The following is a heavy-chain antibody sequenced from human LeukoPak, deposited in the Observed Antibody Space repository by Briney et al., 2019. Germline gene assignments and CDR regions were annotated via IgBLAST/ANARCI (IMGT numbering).Heavy chain of an antibody. CDR1: GYTFTNNA. J-gene: IGHJ4*02. D-gene: IGHD6-13*01. CDR2: IYPGDSDT. CDR3: ARLGRISTAEDS. Sequence: GESLKISCKGSGYTFTNNAIAWVRQMPGKGLEWMGIIYPGDSDTRYSQSFEGQVTISADKSISTAYLQWSSLKASDTGIYYCARLGRISTAEDSWGQGTLVTVSS. V-gene: IGHV5-51*01.